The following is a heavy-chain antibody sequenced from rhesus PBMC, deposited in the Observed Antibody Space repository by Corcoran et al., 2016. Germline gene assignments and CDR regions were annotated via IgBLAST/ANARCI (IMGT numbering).Heavy chain of an antibody. J-gene: IGHJ2*01. Sequence: QVQLQQWGEGLVKPSETLSLTCAVYGGSISGYYYWSWIRQAPGKGLEWIGYIYGSGSSTNSNPSPKCQVTLSVDTSKNQLSLKLSSVTTADTAVYYCARLYGNYWYFDLWGPGTPITISS. D-gene: IGHD4-35*01. CDR1: GGSISGYY. CDR2: IYGSGSST. V-gene: IGHV4-73*01. CDR3: ARLYGNYWYFDL.